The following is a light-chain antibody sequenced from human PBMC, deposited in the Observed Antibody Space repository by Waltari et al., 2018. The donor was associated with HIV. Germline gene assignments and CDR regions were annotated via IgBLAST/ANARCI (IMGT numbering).Light chain of an antibody. CDR2: AAS. CDR3: LQDGSFPLT. CDR1: QGIGND. J-gene: IGKJ3*01. Sequence: AIQMTQSPSSLSASVGDRVTITFRASQGIGNDLGWYQQKSGRAPKVLIYAASSLQSGVPSRFSGSRSGTDFTLTISSLQPEDSATYYCLQDGSFPLTFGPGTKVDV. V-gene: IGKV1-6*01.